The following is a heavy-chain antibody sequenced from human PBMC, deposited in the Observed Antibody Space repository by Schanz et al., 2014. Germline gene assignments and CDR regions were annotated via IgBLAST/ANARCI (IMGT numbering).Heavy chain of an antibody. CDR3: AKGQLLSYYFDY. CDR1: FFPFSSYA. CDR2: ISGSGGDT. J-gene: IGHJ4*02. D-gene: IGHD2-21*01. Sequence: EVQLLESGFFFFTPFFSLLLSFSSSFFPFSSYAMSWVRQAPGKGLEWVSAISGSGGDTYYADSVKGRFTISRDKSKNTLYLQMNSLRAEDTAVYYCAKGQLLSYYFDYWGQGTLVTVSS. V-gene: IGHV3-23*01.